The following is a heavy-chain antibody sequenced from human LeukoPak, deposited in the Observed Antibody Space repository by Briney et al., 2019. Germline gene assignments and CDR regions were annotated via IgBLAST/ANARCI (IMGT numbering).Heavy chain of an antibody. CDR3: AASAGPINF. D-gene: IGHD3-10*01. CDR2: ISGSGGST. V-gene: IGHV3-23*01. Sequence: PGGSLRLSCGASGFIFSNYAMSWVRQAPGKGLEWVSAISGSGGSTYYADSVKGRFTISRDNSKNTLYLQMNSLRAEDTAVYYCAASAGPINFWGQGTLVTVSS. J-gene: IGHJ4*02. CDR1: GFIFSNYA.